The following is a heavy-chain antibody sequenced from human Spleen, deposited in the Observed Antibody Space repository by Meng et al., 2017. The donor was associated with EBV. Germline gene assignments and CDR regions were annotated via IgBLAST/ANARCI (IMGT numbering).Heavy chain of an antibody. D-gene: IGHD3-9*01. CDR3: ARTLRERLFDWF. J-gene: IGHJ4*02. CDR1: GGSFSDYY. V-gene: IGHV4-34*02. Sequence: VQLQQWGAGLLKPSETLSLTCAVYGGSFSDYYWSWIRQPPGKGLEWIGEINHVGSSNYNPSLKSRVIMSVDTSKNQFSLSLSSVTAADAAVYYCARTLRERLFDWFWSQGTLVTVSS. CDR2: INHVGSS.